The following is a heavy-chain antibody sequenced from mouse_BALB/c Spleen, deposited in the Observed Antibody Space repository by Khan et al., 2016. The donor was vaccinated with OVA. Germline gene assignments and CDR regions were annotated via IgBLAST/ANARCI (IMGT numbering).Heavy chain of an antibody. J-gene: IGHJ4*01. CDR3: ARSRWLHSFVMDY. Sequence: QVTLKESGPGILQPSQTLSLTCSFSGFSLSSSGMGVSWIRQPSGKGLEWLAHIYWDDDKRYNPSLKSRLTVSKDTSRNQVFLNITSVATAEIARYYCARSRWLHSFVMDYWGQGTSVIVSS. CDR1: GFSLSSSGMG. CDR2: IYWDDDK. D-gene: IGHD2-3*01. V-gene: IGHV8-12*01.